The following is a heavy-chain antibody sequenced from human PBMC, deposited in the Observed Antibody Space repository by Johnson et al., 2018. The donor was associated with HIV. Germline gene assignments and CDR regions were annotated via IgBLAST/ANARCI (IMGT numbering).Heavy chain of an antibody. CDR2: IWYDGTNE. Sequence: QVQLVESGGGVVQPGTSLRLSCAASGFTFSSYGIHWVRQAPGKGLEWVAVIWYDGTNEYSADSVKGRFTISRDNSKNTLYLQMNSLRAEDTAVYYCAKGRYSSSWYLAGAFDIWGQGTMVTVSS. CDR3: AKGRYSSSWYLAGAFDI. CDR1: GFTFSSYG. J-gene: IGHJ3*02. V-gene: IGHV3-33*06. D-gene: IGHD6-13*01.